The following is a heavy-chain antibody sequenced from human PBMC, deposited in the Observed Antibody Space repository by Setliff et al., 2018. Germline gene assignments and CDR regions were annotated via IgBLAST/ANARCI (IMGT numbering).Heavy chain of an antibody. Sequence: GESLKISCKASGYRFTGQWIAWVRQTPGRGLEWMGIIYPADSDTTCSPSFQGQVTISVDKSLSTAYLQWSSLKASDSGKYYCARRGYGGYIYGSFDSWGQGTLVTVSS. CDR2: IYPADSDT. J-gene: IGHJ5*01. CDR1: GYRFTGQW. V-gene: IGHV5-51*01. D-gene: IGHD5-18*01. CDR3: ARRGYGGYIYGSFDS.